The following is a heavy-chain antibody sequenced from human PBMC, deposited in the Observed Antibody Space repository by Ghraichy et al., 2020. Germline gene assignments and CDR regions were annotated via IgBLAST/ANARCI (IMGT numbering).Heavy chain of an antibody. J-gene: IGHJ4*02. CDR3: ARELPFCPSESHPIGFDS. CDR2: ISRGGETT. D-gene: IGHD3-10*01. V-gene: IGHV3-23*01. Sequence: GGSLRLSCAASGFSFKSFDMSWVRQAPGKGLEWVSSISRGGETTYYADSVKGRVTISRDNSRSTLSLQMNSLRAGDTAVYYCARELPFCPSESHPIGFDSWGQGTLVTVSS. CDR1: GFSFKSFD.